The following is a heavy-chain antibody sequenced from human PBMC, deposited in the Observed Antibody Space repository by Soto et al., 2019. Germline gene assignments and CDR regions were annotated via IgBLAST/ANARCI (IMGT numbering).Heavy chain of an antibody. CDR1: GFTFTSSA. Sequence: SVKVSCKASGFTFTSSAVQWVRQARGQRLEWIGWIVVGSGNTNYAQKFQERVTITRDMSTSTAYMELSSLRSEDTAVYYCAAVPHRAAPTKHPWGQGTLVTSPQ. CDR3: AAVPHRAAPTKHP. J-gene: IGHJ5*02. D-gene: IGHD6-13*01. CDR2: IVVGSGNT. V-gene: IGHV1-58*01.